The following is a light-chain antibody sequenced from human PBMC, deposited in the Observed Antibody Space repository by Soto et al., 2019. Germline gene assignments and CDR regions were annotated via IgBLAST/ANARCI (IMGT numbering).Light chain of an antibody. Sequence: DIVMTQSPLSLPVTPGEPASISCRSSQSLLHSNGNNYLDWYVQKPGQSPQLLISLASNRASGVPDRFSGSGSGIHFILKSSRVEAEDVGVYYCLQPLETPWTFGPGTKVEIK. CDR3: LQPLETPWT. CDR1: QSLLHSNGNNY. J-gene: IGKJ1*01. CDR2: LAS. V-gene: IGKV2-28*01.